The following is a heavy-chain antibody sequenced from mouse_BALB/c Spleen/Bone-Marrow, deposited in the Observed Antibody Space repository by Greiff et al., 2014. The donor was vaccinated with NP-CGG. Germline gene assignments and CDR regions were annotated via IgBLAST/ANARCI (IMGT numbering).Heavy chain of an antibody. CDR3: ARDRGLLRFDY. Sequence: VQLQQSGGGLVQPGGSLRLSCATSGFTFTDYYMSWVRQPPGKALEWLGSIRNKANGYTTEYSASVKGRFTISRDNSQSILYRQINSLRAEDSATYYCARDRGLLRFDYWGQGTTLTVSS. CDR2: IRNKANGYTT. CDR1: GFTFTDYY. D-gene: IGHD2-3*01. J-gene: IGHJ2*01. V-gene: IGHV7-3*02.